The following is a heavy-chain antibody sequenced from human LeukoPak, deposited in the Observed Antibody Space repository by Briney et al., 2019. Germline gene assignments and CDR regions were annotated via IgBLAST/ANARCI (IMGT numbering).Heavy chain of an antibody. CDR3: ARHYKDITDFDY. CDR1: GGSISSYY. V-gene: IGHV4-59*08. D-gene: IGHD2-15*01. J-gene: IGHJ4*02. CDR2: TYYSGST. Sequence: SETLSLTCTVSGGSISSYYWSWIRQPPGKGLEWIGYTYYSGSTNYNPSLKSRATISVDTPKNQFSLKLSSVTAADTAVYYCARHYKDITDFDYWGQGTLVTVSS.